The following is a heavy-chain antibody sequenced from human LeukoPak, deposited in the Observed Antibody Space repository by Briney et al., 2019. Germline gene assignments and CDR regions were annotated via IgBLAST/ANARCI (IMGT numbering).Heavy chain of an antibody. V-gene: IGHV4-31*03. CDR2: IFYTGST. D-gene: IGHD5-18*01. CDR1: GGSISSGDYS. J-gene: IGHJ4*02. CDR3: ATIKRGSIYGYFDF. Sequence: SQTLSLTCTVSGGSISSGDYSWSWIRQHPGKGLEWIGYIFYTGSTYYNPSLKSRLTISVDTSKNQFSLKLSSVTAADTAVYYCATIKRGSIYGYFDFWGQGILVTVSS.